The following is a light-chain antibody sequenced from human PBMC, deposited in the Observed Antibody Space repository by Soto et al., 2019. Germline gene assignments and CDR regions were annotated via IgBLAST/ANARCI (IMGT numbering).Light chain of an antibody. CDR1: QNIRNW. CDR3: QQYNTYST. V-gene: IGKV1-5*01. CDR2: DAS. J-gene: IGKJ5*01. Sequence: DIQMTQSPSTLSGSVGARVTITGRASQNIRNWLAWYQQTPGKAPNTRIYDASSLKSGVPARLSGSGSGTEFTLTISSMQPDDFATYYCQQYNTYSTFGQGTRLEIK.